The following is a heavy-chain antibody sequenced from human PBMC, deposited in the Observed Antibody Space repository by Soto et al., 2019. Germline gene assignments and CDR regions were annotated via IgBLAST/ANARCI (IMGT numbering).Heavy chain of an antibody. D-gene: IGHD7-27*01. V-gene: IGHV4-30-4*01. CDR2: IYSSGNT. Sequence: QVQLQVSGPGLVEPSQPLSLTCTVSGASVSSGDYYWTWIRQPPGKDLEWIGYIYSSGNTNYNPSLRSRVTMSKDTSKNQFSLNLSSVTAADTAVYYCARRVTGGGERFDPWGQGTLVTVSS. CDR3: ARRVTGGGERFDP. J-gene: IGHJ5*02. CDR1: GASVSSGDYY.